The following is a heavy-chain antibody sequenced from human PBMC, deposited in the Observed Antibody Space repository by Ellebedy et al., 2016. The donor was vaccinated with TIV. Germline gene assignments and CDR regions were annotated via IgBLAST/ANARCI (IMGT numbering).Heavy chain of an antibody. CDR2: IRNKHSGGTT. CDR3: TRGGYSFQH. D-gene: IGHD6-13*01. J-gene: IGHJ1*01. CDR1: GFTFGDYA. V-gene: IGHV3-49*03. Sequence: GESLKISXTASGFTFGDYAMSWFRQAPGKGLEWVGFIRNKHSGGTTEYAASVKGRFTISRDDSKSIAYLQMDSLKIEDTAVYYCTRGGYSFQHWGQGTLVTVSS.